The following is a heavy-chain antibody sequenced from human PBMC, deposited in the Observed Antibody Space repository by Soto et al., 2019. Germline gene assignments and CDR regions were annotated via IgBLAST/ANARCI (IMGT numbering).Heavy chain of an antibody. CDR1: GFSLSSTRMA. V-gene: IGHV2-5*02. CDR2: IYWDDDK. Sequence: QITLKESGPTLVKPTQTLTLTCTFSGFSLSSTRMAVGWIRQPPGKALEWLALIYWDDDKRYSPFLKSRLTIPQDTSKKQVVLTMSHMDPVDTARNYRAHIVVAGLGYYFDYWGQGTLVTVSS. CDR3: AHIVVAGLGYYFDY. J-gene: IGHJ4*02. D-gene: IGHD6-19*01.